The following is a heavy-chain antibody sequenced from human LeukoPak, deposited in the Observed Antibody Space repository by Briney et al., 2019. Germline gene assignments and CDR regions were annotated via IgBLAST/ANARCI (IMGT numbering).Heavy chain of an antibody. CDR3: AKAGSDKHRYNWFDP. V-gene: IGHV3-23*01. Sequence: SGGSLRLSCAASGFTVSSNYMSWVRQAPGKGLEWVSAISGSGGSTYYADSVKGRFTISRDNSKNTLYLQMNSLRAEDTAVYYCAKAGSDKHRYNWFDPWGQGTLVTVSS. CDR2: ISGSGGST. CDR1: GFTVSSNY. J-gene: IGHJ5*02. D-gene: IGHD3-10*01.